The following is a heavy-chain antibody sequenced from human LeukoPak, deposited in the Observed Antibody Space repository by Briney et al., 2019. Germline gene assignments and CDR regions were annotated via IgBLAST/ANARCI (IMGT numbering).Heavy chain of an antibody. CDR3: AKDRSDYYYYYMDV. CDR2: IRYDGSNE. V-gene: IGHV3-30*02. J-gene: IGHJ6*03. Sequence: GGSLRLSCAASGFTFSSYGMHWVRQAPGKGLEWVAFIRYDGSNEYYADSVKGRFTISGDNSKNTLYLQMNSLRAEDTAVYYCAKDRSDYYYYYMDVWGKGTTVTVSS. CDR1: GFTFSSYG.